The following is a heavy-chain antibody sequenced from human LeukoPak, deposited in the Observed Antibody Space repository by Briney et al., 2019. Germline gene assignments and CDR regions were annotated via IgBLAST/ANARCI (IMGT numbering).Heavy chain of an antibody. V-gene: IGHV1-24*01. CDR2: FDPEDGET. J-gene: IGHJ5*02. Sequence: GASVKVSCKVSGYTLTELSMHWVRQAPGKGLEWMGNFDPEDGETIYAQKFQGRVTMTEDTSTDTAYVELSSLRAEDTAVYYCARVYGDPNWFDPWGQGTLVTVSS. CDR1: GYTLTELS. D-gene: IGHD4-17*01. CDR3: ARVYGDPNWFDP.